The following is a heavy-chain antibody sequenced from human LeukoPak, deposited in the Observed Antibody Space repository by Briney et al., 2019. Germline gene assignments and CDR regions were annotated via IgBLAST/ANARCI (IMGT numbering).Heavy chain of an antibody. CDR3: AKDQTRYYYDSSGYWDY. J-gene: IGHJ4*02. D-gene: IGHD3-22*01. Sequence: GGSLRLSCAASGFTFSHYGMSWVRQAPGKGLEWVSAISGSGYSTYDADSVKGRFTISRDNSKNTLYLQMNSLRAEDSAVYYCAKDQTRYYYDSSGYWDYWGQGTLVTVSS. V-gene: IGHV3-23*01. CDR1: GFTFSHYG. CDR2: ISGSGYST.